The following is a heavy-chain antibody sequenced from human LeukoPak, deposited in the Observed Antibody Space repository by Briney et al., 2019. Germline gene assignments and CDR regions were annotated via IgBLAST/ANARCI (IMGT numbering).Heavy chain of an antibody. D-gene: IGHD5-12*01. CDR2: IYYSGST. V-gene: IGHV4-59*02. Sequence: SETLSLTCTASGGSVNNYDWSWIRQPPGKGLEYIGYIYYSGSTNYNPSLKSRVTISVDTSKNQFSLNLKSVTAADTAVYYCARDRAEGGGYWFDPWGQGTLVTVSS. J-gene: IGHJ5*02. CDR1: GGSVNNYD. CDR3: ARDRAEGGGYWFDP.